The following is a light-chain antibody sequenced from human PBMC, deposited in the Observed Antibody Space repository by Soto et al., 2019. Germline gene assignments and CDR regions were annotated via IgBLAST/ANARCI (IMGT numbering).Light chain of an antibody. J-gene: IGKJ3*01. CDR1: QSVSSY. CDR2: DAS. Sequence: EIVLTQFPATLSLSPGDRATLSCRASQSVSSYLAWYQERPGQAPRLLIYDASNRATGIPARFSGSGSGTDFTLTISSLEPEDFALYYCHQRSNWPLTFGPGTKVDIK. CDR3: HQRSNWPLT. V-gene: IGKV3-11*01.